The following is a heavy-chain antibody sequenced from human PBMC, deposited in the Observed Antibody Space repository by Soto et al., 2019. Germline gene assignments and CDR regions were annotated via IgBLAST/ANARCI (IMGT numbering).Heavy chain of an antibody. D-gene: IGHD6-19*01. J-gene: IGHJ4*02. CDR1: GFTFHRFA. V-gene: IGHV3-23*01. CDR3: AKRNSLGAVGSSLFET. CDR2: ISGRGDSGGST. Sequence: EVQLLESGGGLRQPGESLRLSCEVSGFTFHRFAMSWVRQAPGKGLEWVSGISGRGDSGGSTYYADSVRGRFSISRDNSKNLVYLKMNSLRGEDSAVYYCAKRNSLGAVGSSLFETWGQGIPVTIST.